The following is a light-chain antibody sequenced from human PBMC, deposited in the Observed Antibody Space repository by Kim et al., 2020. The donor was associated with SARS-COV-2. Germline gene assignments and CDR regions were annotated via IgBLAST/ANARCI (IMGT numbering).Light chain of an antibody. CDR2: DAS. CDR3: QQRSNWPLT. J-gene: IGKJ4*01. V-gene: IGKV3-11*01. CDR1: QSVSSY. Sequence: LSPGERATLSCRASQSVSSYLAWDQQKRGRAPRLLIYDASNRATGVPARFSGSGSATDFTLTISSLETEDFAVYYCQQRSNWPLTFGGGTKVDIK.